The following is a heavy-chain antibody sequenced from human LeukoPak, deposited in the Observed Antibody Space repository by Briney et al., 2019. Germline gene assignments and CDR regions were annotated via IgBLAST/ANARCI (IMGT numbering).Heavy chain of an antibody. V-gene: IGHV1-3*01. CDR1: GYTFTSYA. J-gene: IGHJ4*02. Sequence: ASVKVSCKASGYTFTSYAMHWVRQAPGQRLEWMGWINAGKGNTKYSQKFQGRVTITRDTSASTAYMELSSLRSEDTAVYYCAREGRILWFGELTLRYWGQGTLVTVSS. CDR3: AREGRILWFGELTLRY. D-gene: IGHD3-10*01. CDR2: INAGKGNT.